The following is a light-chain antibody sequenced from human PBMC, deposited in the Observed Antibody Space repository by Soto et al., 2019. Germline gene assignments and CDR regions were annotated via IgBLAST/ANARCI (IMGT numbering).Light chain of an antibody. CDR1: SSDIGSYNL. CDR2: EGT. J-gene: IGLJ1*01. Sequence: QSALTQPASVSGSPGQSITISCTGTSSDIGSYNLVSWYQPHPGKAPKFMIYEGTKRPSGVSNRFSGSKSGNTASLTISGLQAEDEADYYCCSYAGSRHDVFGTGTKVTVL. CDR3: CSYAGSRHDV. V-gene: IGLV2-23*01.